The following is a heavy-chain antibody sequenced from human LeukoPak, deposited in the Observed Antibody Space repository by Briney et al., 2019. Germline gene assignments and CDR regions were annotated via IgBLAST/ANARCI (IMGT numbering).Heavy chain of an antibody. CDR2: IYYSGST. D-gene: IGHD3-3*01. V-gene: IGHV4-59*01. CDR1: GGSISSYY. J-gene: IGHJ5*02. CDR3: ARGDGGPYYDFWSGYPDNWFDP. Sequence: SSETLSLTCTVSGGSISSYYWSWIRQPPGKGLEWIGCIYYSGSTNYNPSLKSRVTISVDTSKNQFSLKLSSVTAADTAVYYCARGDGGPYYDFWSGYPDNWFDPWGQGTLVTVSS.